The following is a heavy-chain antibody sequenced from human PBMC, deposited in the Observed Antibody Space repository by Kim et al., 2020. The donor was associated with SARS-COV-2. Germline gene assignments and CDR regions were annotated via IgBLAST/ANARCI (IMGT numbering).Heavy chain of an antibody. D-gene: IGHD4-17*01. J-gene: IGHJ3*02. CDR3: AKVLTVTIDAFDI. Sequence: ADAVQGRFTISRENSKNTLYLQMNSLRAEDTAVYYCAKVLTVTIDAFDIWGQGTMVTVSS. V-gene: IGHV3-23*01.